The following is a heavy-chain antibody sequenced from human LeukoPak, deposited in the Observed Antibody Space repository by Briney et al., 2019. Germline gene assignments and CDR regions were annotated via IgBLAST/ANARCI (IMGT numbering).Heavy chain of an antibody. V-gene: IGHV4-34*01. CDR1: GDSFSGYY. D-gene: IGHD5-18*01. Sequence: SETLSLTCAVYGDSFSGYYWSWIRQPPGKGLEWIAEINHRGTTNYNPSLKSRVTISVDTSKNQFSLKLSSVTAADTAVYYCARHLRAYSYGYQYFDYWGQGTLVTVSS. J-gene: IGHJ4*02. CDR2: INHRGTT. CDR3: ARHLRAYSYGYQYFDY.